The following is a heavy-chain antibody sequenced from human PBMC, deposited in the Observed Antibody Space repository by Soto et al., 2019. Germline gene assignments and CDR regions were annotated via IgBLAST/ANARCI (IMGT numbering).Heavy chain of an antibody. J-gene: IGHJ4*02. V-gene: IGHV3-21*01. CDR2: ISSSSSYI. CDR3: ARRMVWNDPFDY. Sequence: LSCAVAGVTFSSYGMHWVRQAPGKGLEWVSSISSSSSYIYYADSVKGRFTISRDNAKNSLYLQMNSLRAEDTAVYYCARRMVWNDPFDYWGQGTLVTV. CDR1: GVTFSSYG. D-gene: IGHD1-1*01.